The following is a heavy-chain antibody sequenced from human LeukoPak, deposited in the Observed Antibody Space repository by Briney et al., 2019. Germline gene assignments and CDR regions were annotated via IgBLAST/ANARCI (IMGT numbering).Heavy chain of an antibody. CDR2: IFPGDSET. Sequence: GESLKISCKGSGYRFTSDWIGWVRQMPGKGLEWMGIIFPGDSETRYSPSFQGQVTISVDKSISTAYLQWSSLRSEDTAVYYCARGGRGSTSLCRFDPWGQGTLVTVSS. CDR1: GYRFTSDW. J-gene: IGHJ5*02. V-gene: IGHV5-51*01. CDR3: ARGGRGSTSLCRFDP. D-gene: IGHD2-2*01.